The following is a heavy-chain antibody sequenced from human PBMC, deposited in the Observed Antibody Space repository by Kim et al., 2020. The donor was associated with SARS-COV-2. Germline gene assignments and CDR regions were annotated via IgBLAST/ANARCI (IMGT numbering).Heavy chain of an antibody. J-gene: IGHJ6*02. V-gene: IGHV3-15*01. CDR3: TTGSSSWYPLSYYYYGMDV. Sequence: GGSLRLSCAASGFTFSNAWMSWVRQAPGKGLEWVGRIKSKTDGGTTDYAAPVKGRFTISRDDSKNTLYLQMNSLKTEDTAVYYCTTGSSSWYPLSYYYYGMDVWGQGTTVTVSS. CDR2: IKSKTDGGTT. D-gene: IGHD6-13*01. CDR1: GFTFSNAW.